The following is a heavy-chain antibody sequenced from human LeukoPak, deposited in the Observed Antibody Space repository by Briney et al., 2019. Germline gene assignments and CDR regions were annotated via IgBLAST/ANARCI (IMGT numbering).Heavy chain of an antibody. D-gene: IGHD5-24*01. Sequence: SVKVSCKASGYTFTGYDMHWVRQAPGQGLEWMGWINPNSGGTNYAQKFQGRVTMTRDTSISRAYMEVSRLRSDDTAVYYCAREREMATIGDASDIWGQGTMVTVSS. CDR2: INPNSGGT. V-gene: IGHV1-2*02. J-gene: IGHJ3*02. CDR3: AREREMATIGDASDI. CDR1: GYTFTGYD.